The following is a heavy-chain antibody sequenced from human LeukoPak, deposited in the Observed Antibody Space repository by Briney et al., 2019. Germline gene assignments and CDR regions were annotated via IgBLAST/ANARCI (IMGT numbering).Heavy chain of an antibody. CDR2: IYYSGST. CDR1: GGSISSGDYY. Sequence: SQTLSLTCTVSGGSISSGDYYWSWIRQPPGKGLEWIGYIYYSGSTYYNPSLKSRVTISVDTSKNQFSLKLSSVTAADTAVYYCARFCVRGVTWFDPWGQGTLVTVSS. J-gene: IGHJ5*02. CDR3: ARFCVRGVTWFDP. V-gene: IGHV4-30-4*01. D-gene: IGHD3-10*02.